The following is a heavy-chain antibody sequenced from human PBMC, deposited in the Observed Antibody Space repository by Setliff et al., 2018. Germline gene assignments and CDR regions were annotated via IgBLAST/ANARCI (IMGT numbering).Heavy chain of an antibody. Sequence: SETLSLTCAVYGGSFSNYYWSWIRQPPGKGLEWLGEVSHSGSTNYNPSLKSRLTISVDPSKNQVSLQLKSATTADTAVYYCARDRTAYNYGMDIWGQGTTVTVSS. CDR3: ARDRTAYNYGMDI. V-gene: IGHV4-34*01. CDR1: GGSFSNYY. CDR2: VSHSGST. D-gene: IGHD5-18*01. J-gene: IGHJ6*02.